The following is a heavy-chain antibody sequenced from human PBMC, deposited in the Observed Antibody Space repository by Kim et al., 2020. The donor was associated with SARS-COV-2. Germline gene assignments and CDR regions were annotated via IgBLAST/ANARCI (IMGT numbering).Heavy chain of an antibody. CDR1: GASISDNY. CDR2: MYISGTT. Sequence: SQTLSLTCTVSGASISDNYWTWIRQPAGKGLEWIGRMYISGTTNYNPSLKGRVTISLDTSKNQFSLTLTSVTAAYTAVYYCARVATSPRRPIDYWGQGIL. V-gene: IGHV4-4*07. CDR3: ARVATSPRRPIDY. J-gene: IGHJ4*02.